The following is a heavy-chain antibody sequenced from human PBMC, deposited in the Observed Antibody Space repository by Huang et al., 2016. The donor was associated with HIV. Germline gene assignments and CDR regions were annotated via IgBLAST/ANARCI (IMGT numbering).Heavy chain of an antibody. D-gene: IGHD2-2*03. J-gene: IGHJ6*03. V-gene: IGHV4-59*13. Sequence: QLQESGPGLVKPSETLSLTCSVSGGSIGSYNWNWIRQSPEKGLEWIGRVYGAGRNNSNPSLKRRVTISVDTSKNEFSLKVRSATAADTAVYFCARWMSSSGLKYYYYMDVWGKGTTVIVSS. CDR3: ARWMSSSGLKYYYYMDV. CDR1: GGSIGSYN. CDR2: VYGAGRN.